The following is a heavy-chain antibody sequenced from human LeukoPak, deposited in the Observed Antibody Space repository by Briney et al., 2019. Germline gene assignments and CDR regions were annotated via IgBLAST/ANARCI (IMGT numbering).Heavy chain of an antibody. D-gene: IGHD3-3*01. Sequence: SETLSLTCAVYGGSFSGYYWSWIRQPPGKGLEWIGEINHSGGTNYNPSLKSRVTISVDTSKNQFSLKLSSVTAADTAVYYCARDCWSGYYTNWFDRWGQGTLVTVSS. J-gene: IGHJ5*02. CDR2: INHSGGT. CDR3: ARDCWSGYYTNWFDR. CDR1: GGSFSGYY. V-gene: IGHV4-34*01.